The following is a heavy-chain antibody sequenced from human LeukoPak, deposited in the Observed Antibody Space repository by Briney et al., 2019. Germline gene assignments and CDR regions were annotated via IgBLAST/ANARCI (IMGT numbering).Heavy chain of an antibody. Sequence: ASVKVSCKASGYTFSDYYIHWVRQAPGQGPEWMGYINPNSDDTNFAQNFQGRVTMTKDTSISTAYMELTRLRSEDTAVYYCARPGFSSSWYYFDYWGQGTLVTVSS. V-gene: IGHV1-2*02. CDR3: ARPGFSSSWYYFDY. CDR1: GYTFSDYY. CDR2: INPNSDDT. D-gene: IGHD6-13*01. J-gene: IGHJ4*02.